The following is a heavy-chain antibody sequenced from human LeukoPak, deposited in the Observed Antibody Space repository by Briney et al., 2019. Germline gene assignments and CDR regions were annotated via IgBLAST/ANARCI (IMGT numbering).Heavy chain of an antibody. J-gene: IGHJ4*02. V-gene: IGHV1-2*02. CDR1: GYTFTGYY. Sequence: ASVKVSCKASGYTFTGYYMHWVRQAPGQGLEWMGWINPNSGGTNYAQKFQGRVTMTRDTSISTAYMELSRLRSDDTAVYYCARDQKVRKAARLGDYWGQGTLVTVSS. CDR2: INPNSGGT. CDR3: ARDQKVRKAARLGDY. D-gene: IGHD6-6*01.